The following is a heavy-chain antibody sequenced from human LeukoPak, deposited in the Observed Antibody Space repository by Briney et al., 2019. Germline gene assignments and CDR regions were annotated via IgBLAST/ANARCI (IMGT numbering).Heavy chain of an antibody. V-gene: IGHV4-34*01. D-gene: IGHD3-10*01. CDR2: INHSGST. Sequence: PSETLSLTCAVYGGSFSGYYWSWIRQPPGKGLEWIGEINHSGSTNYNPSLKSRVTTSVDTSKNQFSLKLSSVTAADTAVYYCARGGSRWFGELWYYMDVWGKGTTVTVSS. J-gene: IGHJ6*03. CDR1: GGSFSGYY. CDR3: ARGGSRWFGELWYYMDV.